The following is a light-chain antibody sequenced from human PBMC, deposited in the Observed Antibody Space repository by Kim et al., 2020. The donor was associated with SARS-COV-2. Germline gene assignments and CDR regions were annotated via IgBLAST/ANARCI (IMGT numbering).Light chain of an antibody. J-gene: IGKJ5*01. CDR1: QSLVHSDGNIY. V-gene: IGKV2-30*02. CDR3: MQGTHWPPIT. CDR2: MVS. Sequence: DVVMTQSPLSLPVTLGQPASISCRSSQSLVHSDGNIYLSWFQQRPGQSPRRLIYMVSNRDSGVPDRFSGSGSGTDFTLKISRLEAEDVGVYYCMQGTHWPPITFGQGTRLEIK.